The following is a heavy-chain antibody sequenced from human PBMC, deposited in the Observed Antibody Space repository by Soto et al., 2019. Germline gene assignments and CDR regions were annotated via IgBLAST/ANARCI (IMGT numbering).Heavy chain of an antibody. CDR1: GGTFTNYV. Sequence: QVQLLQSGAEVKKPGSSVKVSCKASGGTFTNYVVTWVRQAPGQGLEWMGAINTIFGITNFAQRFQGRVTFAADESMSMTYMELTGLTSDDTAVYFCARGGHDSSSNFWGQGTLVTVSS. CDR2: INTIFGIT. V-gene: IGHV1-69*01. D-gene: IGHD6-13*01. CDR3: ARGGHDSSSNF. J-gene: IGHJ4*02.